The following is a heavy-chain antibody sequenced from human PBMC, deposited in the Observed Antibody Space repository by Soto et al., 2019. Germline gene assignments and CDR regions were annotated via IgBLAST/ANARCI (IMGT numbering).Heavy chain of an antibody. CDR1: GFTFGNFG. V-gene: IGHV3-30*03. J-gene: IGHJ4*02. CDR2: ISNDGTDQ. Sequence: QVQLVESGGGVVQPGRSLRLSCAASGFTFGNFGIHWVRQAPGKGLEWVADISNDGTDQYYADSVKGRFTISRDNSKNTLYLQMNSLRAEDTAVSYCARGCSGGTNCLSYDFWGQGILVTVSS. D-gene: IGHD6-13*01. CDR3: ARGCSGGTNCLSYDF.